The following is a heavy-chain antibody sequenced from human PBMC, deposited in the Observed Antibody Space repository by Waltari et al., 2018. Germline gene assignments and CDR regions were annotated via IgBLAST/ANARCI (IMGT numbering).Heavy chain of an antibody. CDR1: GFTFCSYS. CDR3: AKGELRYPRGYMDV. D-gene: IGHD3-9*01. CDR2: ISGSGGST. V-gene: IGHV3-23*01. J-gene: IGHJ6*03. Sequence: EVQLLESGGGLVQPGGSLSLSCTASGFTFCSYSMSRVRQAPGKGREWVSAISGSGGSTYYADSVKGRFTISRDNSKNTLYLQMNSLRAEDTAVYYCAKGELRYPRGYMDVWGKGTTVTISS.